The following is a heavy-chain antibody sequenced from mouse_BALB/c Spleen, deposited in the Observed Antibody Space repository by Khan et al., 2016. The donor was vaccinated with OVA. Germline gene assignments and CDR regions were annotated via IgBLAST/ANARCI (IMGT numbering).Heavy chain of an antibody. CDR3: ARSLYYGYGYALDC. J-gene: IGHJ4*01. Sequence: EVQLQESGPGLVKPSQSLSLTCTVTGYSITSDYAWNWIRQFPGNKLEWMGYISSTGSTSYTPSLKSRISFTRATSKNQFFLQLQSVTTEDTATYYCARSLYYGYGYALDCWGRGTSVTVSS. D-gene: IGHD2-2*01. V-gene: IGHV3-2*02. CDR2: ISSTGST. CDR1: GYSITSDYA.